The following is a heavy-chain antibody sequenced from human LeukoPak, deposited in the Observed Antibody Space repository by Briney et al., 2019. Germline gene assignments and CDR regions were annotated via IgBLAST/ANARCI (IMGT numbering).Heavy chain of an antibody. CDR3: AKDFWFGEPKYYFDY. CDR2: ISAYNGNT. Sequence: SVKVSCKASGYTFTSYGISWVRQAPGQGLEWMGWISAYNGNTNYAQKLQGRVTMTTDTSTSTAYMELRSLRSDDTAVYYCAKDFWFGEPKYYFDYWGQGTLVTVSS. V-gene: IGHV1-18*01. D-gene: IGHD3-10*01. CDR1: GYTFTSYG. J-gene: IGHJ4*02.